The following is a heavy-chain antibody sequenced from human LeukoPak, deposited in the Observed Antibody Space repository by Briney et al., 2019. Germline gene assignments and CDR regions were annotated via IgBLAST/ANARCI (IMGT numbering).Heavy chain of an antibody. V-gene: IGHV3-30-3*01. Sequence: GGSLRLSCAASGFTFSSYAMHWVRQAPGKGLEWVAVISYDGSNKYYADSVKGRFTISRDNSKNTLYLQMNSLRAEDTAVYYCARDAAVAANYFDYWGQGTLVTVSS. D-gene: IGHD6-19*01. CDR1: GFTFSSYA. CDR3: ARDAAVAANYFDY. J-gene: IGHJ4*02. CDR2: ISYDGSNK.